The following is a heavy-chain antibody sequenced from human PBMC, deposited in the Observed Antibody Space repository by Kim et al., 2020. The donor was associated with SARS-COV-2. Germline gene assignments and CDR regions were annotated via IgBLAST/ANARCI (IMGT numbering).Heavy chain of an antibody. CDR3: ARVLGGYYDSSGYPGDWYFDL. Sequence: GGSLRLSCAASGFTFSSYSMNWVRQAPGKGLEWVSSISSSSSYIYYADSVKGRFTISRDNAKNSLYLQMNSLRAEDTAVYYCARVLGGYYDSSGYPGDWYFDLWGRGTLVTVSS. V-gene: IGHV3-21*01. D-gene: IGHD3-22*01. CDR2: ISSSSSYI. CDR1: GFTFSSYS. J-gene: IGHJ2*01.